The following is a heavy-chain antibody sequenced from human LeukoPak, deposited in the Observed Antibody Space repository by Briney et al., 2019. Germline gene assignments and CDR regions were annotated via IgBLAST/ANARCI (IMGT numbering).Heavy chain of an antibody. Sequence: GGSLRLSCAASGFTFSSYGTHWVRQAPGKGLEWVAVIWYDGSNKYYADSVKGRFTISRDNSKNTLYLQMNSLRAEDTAVYYCARDLCSSTSCQYYYYYGMDVWGQGTTVTVSS. CDR2: IWYDGSNK. J-gene: IGHJ6*02. V-gene: IGHV3-33*01. D-gene: IGHD2-2*01. CDR3: ARDLCSSTSCQYYYYYGMDV. CDR1: GFTFSSYG.